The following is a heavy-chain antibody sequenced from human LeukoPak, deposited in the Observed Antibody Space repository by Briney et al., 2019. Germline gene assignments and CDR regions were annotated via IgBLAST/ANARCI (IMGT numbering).Heavy chain of an antibody. CDR2: ISSSSSYI. CDR1: GFTFSSYS. CDR3: ARVSSSSSTYMDV. D-gene: IGHD6-13*01. J-gene: IGHJ6*03. V-gene: IGHV3-21*01. Sequence: RRSLRLSCAASGFTFSSYSMNWVRQAPGQGLEWVSSISSSSSYIYYADSVKGRFTISRDNAKNSLYLQMNSLRAEDTAVYYCARVSSSSSTYMDVWGKGTTVTVSS.